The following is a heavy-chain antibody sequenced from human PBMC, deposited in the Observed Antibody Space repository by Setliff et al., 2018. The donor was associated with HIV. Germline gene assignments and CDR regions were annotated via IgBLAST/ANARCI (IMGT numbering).Heavy chain of an antibody. J-gene: IGHJ4*02. Sequence: PSETLSLTCTVSGGSISSYYWRWIRQPPGKGLEWIRYIYYSGSTNYDPSLKSRVTISLDTSRSQFSLNLNSVTAAATAVYFCAVRAHGDHARGNSWAQGTLVTVPQ. CDR3: AVRAHGDHARGNS. CDR2: IYYSGST. V-gene: IGHV4-59*12. D-gene: IGHD4-17*01. CDR1: GGSISSYY.